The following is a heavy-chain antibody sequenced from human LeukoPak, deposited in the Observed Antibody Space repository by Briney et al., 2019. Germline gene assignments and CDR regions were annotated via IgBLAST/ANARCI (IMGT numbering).Heavy chain of an antibody. J-gene: IGHJ5*02. CDR2: IIPIFGNA. D-gene: IGHD3-10*01. CDR3: ASAAPRAGVRIKRGSWFDP. CDR1: GGTFSSYA. V-gene: IGHV1-69*05. Sequence: SVKVSCKASGGTFSSYAISWVRQAPGQGLEWRGGIIPIFGNATYSQKSQDGDTITTKETTSTAYTKLSSLRSEDTAVYYCASAAPRAGVRIKRGSWFDPWGQGTLVTVSS.